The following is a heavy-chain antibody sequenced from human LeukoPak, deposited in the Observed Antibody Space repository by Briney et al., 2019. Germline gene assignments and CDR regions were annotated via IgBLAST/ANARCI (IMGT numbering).Heavy chain of an antibody. V-gene: IGHV3-48*01. Sequence: GGSLRLSCAASGFTFSSYSVNWVRQAPGKGLEWVSYISSSRSTIYYADSVKGRFTISRDNAKNSLYLQMNSLRAEDTAVYYCARDYYDSSGCLRYWGQGTLVTVSS. J-gene: IGHJ4*02. CDR3: ARDYYDSSGCLRY. D-gene: IGHD3-22*01. CDR2: ISSSRSTI. CDR1: GFTFSSYS.